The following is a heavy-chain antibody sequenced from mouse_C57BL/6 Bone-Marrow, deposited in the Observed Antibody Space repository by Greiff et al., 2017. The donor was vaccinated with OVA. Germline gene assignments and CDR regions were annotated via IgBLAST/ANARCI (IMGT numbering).Heavy chain of an antibody. D-gene: IGHD1-1*01. V-gene: IGHV6-3*01. J-gene: IGHJ1*03. CDR1: GFTFSNYW. CDR2: IRLKSDNYAT. Sequence: EVKVEESGGGLVQPGGSMKLSCVASGFTFSNYWMNWVRQSPEKGLEWVAQIRLKSDNYATHYAESVKGRFTISRDDSKSSVYLQMNNLRAEDTGIYYCTITTVVASGRFDVWGTGTTVTVSS. CDR3: TITTVVASGRFDV.